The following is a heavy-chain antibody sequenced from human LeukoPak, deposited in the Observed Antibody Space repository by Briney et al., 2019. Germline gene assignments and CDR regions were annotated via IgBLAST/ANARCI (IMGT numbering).Heavy chain of an antibody. CDR3: ARGRVSSSTWYSTYYYYFYMDV. V-gene: IGHV4-59*01. D-gene: IGHD1-1*01. CDR2: VYHTGST. J-gene: IGHJ6*03. CDR1: DDSITMYY. Sequence: ASETLSLTCSVSDDSITMYYWTWIRQPPGKGLEWIGYVYHTGSTNFNPSLNGRVSISRDTTKNLFSLRLRSVTAADTAVYFCARGRVSSSTWYSTYYYYFYMDVWGKGTTVTVSS.